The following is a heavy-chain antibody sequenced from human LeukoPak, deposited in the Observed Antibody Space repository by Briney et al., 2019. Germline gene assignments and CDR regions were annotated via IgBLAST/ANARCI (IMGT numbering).Heavy chain of an antibody. CDR1: GGTFSSYA. CDR2: IIPIFGTA. Sequence: SVKVSCKASGGTFSSYAISWVRQAPGQGLEWMGGIIPIFGTANYAQKFQGRVTITTDESTSTAYMELSSLRSEDTAVYYCARDRGPFSGSYGYYYYYYMDVWGKGTTVTVSS. D-gene: IGHD1-26*01. V-gene: IGHV1-69*05. J-gene: IGHJ6*03. CDR3: ARDRGPFSGSYGYYYYYYMDV.